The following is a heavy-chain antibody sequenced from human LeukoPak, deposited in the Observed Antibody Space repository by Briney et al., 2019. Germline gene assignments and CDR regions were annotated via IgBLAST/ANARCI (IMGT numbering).Heavy chain of an antibody. Sequence: GGSLRLSCAGSGFTFSSYWMSWVRQAPGKGLEWVANINQDGSEKYYVDSVKGRFTISRDNAKNSLDLQMNSLRVEDTAIYYCVKVAKYYYGSETYYFFEHWGQGTPVTASS. J-gene: IGHJ4*02. D-gene: IGHD3-10*01. CDR2: INQDGSEK. CDR3: VKVAKYYYGSETYYFFEH. CDR1: GFTFSSYW. V-gene: IGHV3-7*01.